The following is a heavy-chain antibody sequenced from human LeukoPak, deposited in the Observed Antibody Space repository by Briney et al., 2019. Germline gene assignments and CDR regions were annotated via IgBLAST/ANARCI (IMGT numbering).Heavy chain of an antibody. CDR3: AKRASGSGTSLYYFDY. J-gene: IGHJ4*02. CDR1: GFTFSRYG. CDR2: ISSDGGNE. D-gene: IGHD3-10*01. V-gene: IGHV3-30*18. Sequence: GGSLRLSCAASGFTFSRYGMHWVRQAPGKGLEWVAVISSDGGNEYYADAVKGRFTISRDNSKNTLYLQMNSLRAEDTAVYYCAKRASGSGTSLYYFDYWGQGTLVTVSS.